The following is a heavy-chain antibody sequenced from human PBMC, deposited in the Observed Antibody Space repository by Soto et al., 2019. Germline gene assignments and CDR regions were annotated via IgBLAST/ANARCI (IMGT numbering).Heavy chain of an antibody. CDR3: AKDLYYYDSSGYYYGNAFDI. CDR1: GFTFSSYA. Sequence: EVQLLESGGGLVQPGGSLRLSCAASGFTFSSYAMSWVRQAPGKGLEWVSAISGSGGSTYYADSVKGRFTISRDKSKNTLYLQMNSLRAEDTAVYYCAKDLYYYDSSGYYYGNAFDIWGQGTMVTVSS. CDR2: ISGSGGST. V-gene: IGHV3-23*01. J-gene: IGHJ3*02. D-gene: IGHD3-22*01.